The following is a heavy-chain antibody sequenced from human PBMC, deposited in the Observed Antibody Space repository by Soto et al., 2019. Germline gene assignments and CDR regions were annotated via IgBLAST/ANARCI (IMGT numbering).Heavy chain of an antibody. CDR2: INPSGDST. CDR3: AKVDVSTAGAFDY. J-gene: IGHJ4*02. CDR1: GFSVSRHG. D-gene: IGHD6-13*01. Sequence: PGGSLKLSSVASGFSVSRHGVSWVRKAPGKGLEWVSTINPSGDSTFYADSVKGRFTISRDNSKNTVYLQMNSLSVGDTAVYLCAKVDVSTAGAFDYWGQGALVTGTS. V-gene: IGHV3-23*01.